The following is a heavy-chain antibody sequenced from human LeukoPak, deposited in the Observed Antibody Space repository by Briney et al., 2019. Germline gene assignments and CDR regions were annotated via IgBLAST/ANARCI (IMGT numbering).Heavy chain of an antibody. CDR2: ISYDGSNK. J-gene: IGHJ3*02. CDR3: AKDADAFDI. CDR1: GFTFSSYG. V-gene: IGHV3-30*18. Sequence: GRSPRLSCAASGFTFSSYGMHWVRQAPGKGLEWVAVISYDGSNKYYADSVKGRFTISRDNSKNTLYLQMNSLRAEDTAVYYCAKDADAFDIWGQGTMVTVSS.